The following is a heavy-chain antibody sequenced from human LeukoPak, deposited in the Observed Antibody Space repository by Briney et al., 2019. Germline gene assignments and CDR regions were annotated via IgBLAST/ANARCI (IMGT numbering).Heavy chain of an antibody. J-gene: IGHJ4*02. CDR2: FSYTGST. Sequence: PSETLSLTCTVSGGPISSGEYYWSWIRQPPGKGLEWIGYFSYTGSTYYNPSLKSRVSISVDTSKNQFSLKLMSVTAADTAVYHCARALNENSYAFDSWGQGTLVTVSS. D-gene: IGHD5-18*01. CDR3: ARALNENSYAFDS. CDR1: GGPISSGEYY. V-gene: IGHV4-30-4*01.